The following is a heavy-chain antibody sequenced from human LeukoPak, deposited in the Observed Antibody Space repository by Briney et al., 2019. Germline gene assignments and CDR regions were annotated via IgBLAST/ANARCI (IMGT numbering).Heavy chain of an antibody. CDR1: GFTFDDYA. V-gene: IGHV3-74*01. Sequence: GRSLRLSCAASGFTFDDYAMHWVRQAPGKGLVWVSRITNDESSTNYADSVNGRFTISRDNAKSTVYLQMNSLTAEDTAVYYCARDGGTSTPFDHWGQGTLVTVSS. D-gene: IGHD2-15*01. CDR2: ITNDESST. J-gene: IGHJ4*02. CDR3: ARDGGTSTPFDH.